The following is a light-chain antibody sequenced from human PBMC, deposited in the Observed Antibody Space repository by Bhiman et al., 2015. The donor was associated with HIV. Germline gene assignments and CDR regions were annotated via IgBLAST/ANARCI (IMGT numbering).Light chain of an antibody. V-gene: IGLV1-40*01. CDR3: QSYDSSLSGSL. Sequence: QSVLTQPPSVSGAPGQRVTISCIGSSSNIGADYRVHWYQQLPGTAPKLLIFGNTNRPSGVPDRISGSKSGTSASLAITGLQAEDEADYYCQSYDSSLSGSLFGGGTKLTVL. J-gene: IGLJ2*01. CDR2: GNT. CDR1: SSNIGADYR.